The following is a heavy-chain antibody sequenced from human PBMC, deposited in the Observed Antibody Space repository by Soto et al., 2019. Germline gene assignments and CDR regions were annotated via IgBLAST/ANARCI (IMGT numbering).Heavy chain of an antibody. J-gene: IGHJ4*02. CDR3: ARGGYYYDSSGYYYGYFDY. D-gene: IGHD3-22*01. CDR1: GGTFSSYA. Sequence: SVKVSCKASGGTFSSYAISWVRQAPGQGLEWMGGIIPIFGTANYAQKFQGRVTITADESTSTAYMELSSLRSEDTAVYYCARGGYYYDSSGYYYGYFDYWGQGTLVTVSS. CDR2: IIPIFGTA. V-gene: IGHV1-69*13.